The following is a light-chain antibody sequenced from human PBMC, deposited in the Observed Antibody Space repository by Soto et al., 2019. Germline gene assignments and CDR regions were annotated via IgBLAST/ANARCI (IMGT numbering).Light chain of an antibody. J-gene: IGKJ1*01. Sequence: DIQMTQSPSSLSASVGDRVTITCRASQSISSYLNWYQQKPGKAPNLLIYAASSLQSGVPSRFSGSGSGTDFTLTISSLQPEDFATYYCQQSYSSLWTFGQGTTVEIK. V-gene: IGKV1-39*01. CDR1: QSISSY. CDR3: QQSYSSLWT. CDR2: AAS.